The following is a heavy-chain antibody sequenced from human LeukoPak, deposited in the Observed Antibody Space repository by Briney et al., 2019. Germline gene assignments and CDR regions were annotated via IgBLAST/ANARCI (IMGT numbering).Heavy chain of an antibody. V-gene: IGHV3-7*03. CDR2: IKQDGSEK. CDR3: AASSGYYYTAFRY. J-gene: IGHJ4*02. D-gene: IGHD3-22*01. Sequence: RPGGSLRLSCAASGSTFSSYWMSWVRQAPGKGLEWVANIKQDGSEKYYVDSVKGRFTISRDNAKNSLYLQMNSLRAEDTAVYYCAASSGYYYTAFRYWGQGTLVTVSS. CDR1: GSTFSSYW.